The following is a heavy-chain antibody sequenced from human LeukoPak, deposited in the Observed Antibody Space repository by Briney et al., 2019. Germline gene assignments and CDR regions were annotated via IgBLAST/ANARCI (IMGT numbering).Heavy chain of an antibody. D-gene: IGHD2-2*01. J-gene: IGHJ4*02. CDR1: GYTFTGYY. CDR2: INPNSGGT. V-gene: IGHV1-2*02. Sequence: GASVTVSCKASGYTFTGYYMHWVRQAPGQGLEWMGWINPNSGGTNYAQKFQSRVTMTRDTSISTAYMELSRLRSDDTAVYYWAFIGRYCSSTSCSFDYWGQGTLVTVSS. CDR3: AFIGRYCSSTSCSFDY.